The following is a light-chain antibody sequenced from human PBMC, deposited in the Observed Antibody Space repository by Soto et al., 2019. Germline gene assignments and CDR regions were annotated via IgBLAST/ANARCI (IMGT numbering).Light chain of an antibody. CDR1: QSVSSNY. J-gene: IGKJ1*01. V-gene: IGKV3-20*01. CDR2: GAS. CDR3: QQYGSSPST. Sequence: EIVLTQSPGTLSLSPGERATLSCMASQSVSSNYITWYQQKPGQAPRRLIFGASSRATGIPDRFSGSGSGTDFTLTISRLEPEDFAVYYCQQYGSSPSTFGQGTKV.